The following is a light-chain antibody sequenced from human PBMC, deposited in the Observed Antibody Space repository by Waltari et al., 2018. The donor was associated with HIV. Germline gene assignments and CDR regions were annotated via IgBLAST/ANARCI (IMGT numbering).Light chain of an antibody. J-gene: IGLJ3*02. Sequence: QSVLTQSPSASGTPGQRVTTSCSGSSPNIAANTRSWSQQISGTAPKLLIHSNNQRPPGVTDRFSGTKSGTAASLAISGLQSEDEADYYCAAWDDGVNGWVFGGGTKLTVL. CDR3: AAWDDGVNGWV. CDR2: SNN. CDR1: SPNIAANT. V-gene: IGLV1-44*01.